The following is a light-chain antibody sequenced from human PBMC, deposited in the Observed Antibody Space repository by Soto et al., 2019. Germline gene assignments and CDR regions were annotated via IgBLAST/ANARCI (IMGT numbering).Light chain of an antibody. CDR2: GAS. Sequence: MKHSPATLSVYTGDRATISCRASQSVSSNLNWYQQKPGQAPRLLIYGASTRATGIPARFSGSGSGTEFTLTISSLQSEDFAVYYCQQYNNLPPWTFG. J-gene: IGKJ1*01. V-gene: IGKV3-15*01. CDR1: QSVSSN. CDR3: QQYNNLPPWT.